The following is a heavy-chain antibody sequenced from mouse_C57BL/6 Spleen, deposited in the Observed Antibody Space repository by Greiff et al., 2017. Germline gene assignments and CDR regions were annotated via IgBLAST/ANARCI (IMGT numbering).Heavy chain of an antibody. V-gene: IGHV1-69*01. Sequence: VQLQQPGAELVMPGASVKLSCKASGYTFTSYWMHWVKQRPGQGLEWIGEIDPSDSYTNYNQKFKGKSTLTVDKSSSTAYMQLSSLTSEDSAVYYCARWSNYYAMDYWGQGTSVTVSS. J-gene: IGHJ4*01. CDR1: GYTFTSYW. CDR2: IDPSDSYT. CDR3: ARWSNYYAMDY. D-gene: IGHD2-5*01.